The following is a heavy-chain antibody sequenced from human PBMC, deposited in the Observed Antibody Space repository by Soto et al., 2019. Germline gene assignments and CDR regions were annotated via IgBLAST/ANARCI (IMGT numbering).Heavy chain of an antibody. CDR3: ARDGDGRMTTNPYYYNGMDV. V-gene: IGHV4-61*01. CDR2: VFYTGRA. Sequence: SETLSLTCSVSGDSISSSSYYWSWIRQPPGKGLEWIGYVFYTGRANYNASLKSRVSISLDTSNYQFSLKLSSVTAADTAVYYCARDGDGRMTTNPYYYNGMDVWGPGTTVTVSS. D-gene: IGHD4-4*01. J-gene: IGHJ6*02. CDR1: GDSISSSSYY.